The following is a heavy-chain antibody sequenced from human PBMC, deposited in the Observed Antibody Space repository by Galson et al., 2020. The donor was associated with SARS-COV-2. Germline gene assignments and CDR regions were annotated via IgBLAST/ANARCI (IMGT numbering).Heavy chain of an antibody. D-gene: IGHD1-26*01. Sequence: GESLKISCVASGFIFSDYTMTWIRQSPEKGLEWLSFISSSGALTNYANSVKGRFTISRDNARNSLYLQMNRLRADDTAVYYCAREMLGTYGSAFDPWGQENLVTVSS. CDR3: AREMLGTYGSAFDP. CDR2: ISSSGALT. CDR1: GFIFSDYT. V-gene: IGHV3-11*06. J-gene: IGHJ5*02.